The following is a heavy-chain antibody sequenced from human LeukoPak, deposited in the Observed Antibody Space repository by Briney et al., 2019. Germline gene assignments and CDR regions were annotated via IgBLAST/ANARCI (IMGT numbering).Heavy chain of an antibody. CDR2: IYYSGST. D-gene: IGHD3-22*01. V-gene: IGHV4-31*03. CDR3: ARDAYYYDSSGYPQYYFDY. Sequence: SETLSLTCTVSGGSISSGGYYWSWIRQHPGKGLEWIGYIYYSGSTHYNPSLKSRVTISVDTSKNQFSLKLSSVTAADTAVYYCARDAYYYDSSGYPQYYFDYWGQGTLVTVSS. J-gene: IGHJ4*02. CDR1: GGSISSGGYY.